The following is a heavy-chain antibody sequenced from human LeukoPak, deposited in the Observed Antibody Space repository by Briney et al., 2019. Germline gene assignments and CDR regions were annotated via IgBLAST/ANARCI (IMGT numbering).Heavy chain of an antibody. V-gene: IGHV3-30*02. CDR1: GFTSSSYA. D-gene: IGHD6-6*01. J-gene: IGHJ4*02. CDR2: IRYDGSNK. CDR3: ANDLSSSSRPQAFDY. Sequence: GGSLRLSCAASGFTSSSYAMHWVRQAPGKGLEWVAFIRYDGSNKYYADSVKGRFTISRDNSKNTLYLQMNSLRAEDTAVYYCANDLSSSSRPQAFDYWGQGTLVTVSS.